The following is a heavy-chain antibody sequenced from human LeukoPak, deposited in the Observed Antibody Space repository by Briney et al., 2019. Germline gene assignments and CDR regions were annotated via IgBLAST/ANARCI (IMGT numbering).Heavy chain of an antibody. CDR2: IYHSGST. V-gene: IGHV4-38-2*02. J-gene: IGHJ4*02. CDR1: GYSISSGYY. Sequence: SETLSLTCTVSGYSISSGYYWGWIRQPPGKGLEWIGSIYHSGSTYYNPSLKSRVTISVDTSKNQFSLKLSSVTAADTAVYYCAREIAVAGETDYWGQGTLVTVSS. D-gene: IGHD6-19*01. CDR3: AREIAVAGETDY.